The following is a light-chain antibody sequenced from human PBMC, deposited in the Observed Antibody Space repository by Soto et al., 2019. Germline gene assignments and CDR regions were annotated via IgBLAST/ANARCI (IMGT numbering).Light chain of an antibody. Sequence: QSALTQPPSASGSPGQSVTISCTGTSSDVGGYKYVSWYQQHPGKAPKLMIFEVNKRPSGVPDRFSGSKSGNTASLTVSGLPAEDEADYYCSSYAGSNNLGVFGTGTKLTVL. CDR1: SSDVGGYKY. J-gene: IGLJ1*01. CDR3: SSYAGSNNLGV. V-gene: IGLV2-8*01. CDR2: EVN.